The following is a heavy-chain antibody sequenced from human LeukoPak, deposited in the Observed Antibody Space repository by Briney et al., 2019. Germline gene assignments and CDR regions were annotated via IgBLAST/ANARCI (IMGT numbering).Heavy chain of an antibody. D-gene: IGHD2-21*02. V-gene: IGHV3-23*01. CDR3: AKKHIVVVTAGAEHY. CDR1: AFTLHTYA. Sequence: PGGTLSLTTPTPAFTLHTYALPWLRRPPGKGLHSLQPISGSGGSPYYAASVKGRFTISRDNSKNTLYLQMNSLRAEDTAVYYCAKKHIVVVTAGAEHYWGQGTLVTVSS. CDR2: ISGSGGSP. J-gene: IGHJ4*02.